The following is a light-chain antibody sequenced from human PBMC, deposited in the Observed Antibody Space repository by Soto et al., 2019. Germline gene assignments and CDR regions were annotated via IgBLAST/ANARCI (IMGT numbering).Light chain of an antibody. CDR1: QSVFSNSKNRNY. V-gene: IGKV4-1*01. CDR2: WAT. J-gene: IGKJ4*01. Sequence: DIVMTQSPDSLAVSLGERATIKCKSSQSVFSNSKNRNYLSWYQQKPGQPPKLLIYWATTRESGVPDRFSGSGSGTDFTLTVSGLQAEDVAIYYCHQYFRSPITFGGGTKVEIK. CDR3: HQYFRSPIT.